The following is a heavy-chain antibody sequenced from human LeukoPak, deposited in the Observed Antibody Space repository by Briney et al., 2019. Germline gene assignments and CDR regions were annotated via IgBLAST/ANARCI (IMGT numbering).Heavy chain of an antibody. CDR2: IIPIFGTA. CDR1: GGTFSSYA. CDR3: ARDEGIAAAGLNWFDP. V-gene: IGHV1-69*13. Sequence: SVKVSCKASGGTFSSYAISWVRQAPGQGLEWMGGIIPIFGTANYAQKFQGRVTITAGESTSTAYMELSSLRSEDTAVYYCARDEGIAAAGLNWFDPWGQGTLVTVSS. J-gene: IGHJ5*02. D-gene: IGHD6-13*01.